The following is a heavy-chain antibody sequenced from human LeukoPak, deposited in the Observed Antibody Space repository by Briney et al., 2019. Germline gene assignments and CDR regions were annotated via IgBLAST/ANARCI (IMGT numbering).Heavy chain of an antibody. CDR1: GFTFSNAW. J-gene: IGHJ4*02. Sequence: GGSLRLSCAASGFTFSNAWMSWVRQAPGKGLEWVCRIKSKSDGGTTDYAALVKGRFTLSSDDSKNTLYLQINSMKTEDTAVYYCTTAGRSHYDTSVYYSEFDYWGQGTLVPVSS. CDR2: IKSKSDGGTT. V-gene: IGHV3-15*01. CDR3: TTAGRSHYDTSVYYSEFDY. D-gene: IGHD3-22*01.